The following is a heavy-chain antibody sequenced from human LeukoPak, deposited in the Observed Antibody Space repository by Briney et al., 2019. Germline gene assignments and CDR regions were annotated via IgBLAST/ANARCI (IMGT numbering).Heavy chain of an antibody. CDR1: GGSISSYY. J-gene: IGHJ4*02. Sequence: SETLSLTCTVSGGSISSYYWSWIRQPAGKGLEWIGRVYTSGSTNHNPSLKSRVTMSVDTSKNQFSLKLSSVTAADTAVYYCARGQWELQPFDYWGQGTLVTVSS. CDR2: VYTSGST. D-gene: IGHD1-26*01. V-gene: IGHV4-4*07. CDR3: ARGQWELQPFDY.